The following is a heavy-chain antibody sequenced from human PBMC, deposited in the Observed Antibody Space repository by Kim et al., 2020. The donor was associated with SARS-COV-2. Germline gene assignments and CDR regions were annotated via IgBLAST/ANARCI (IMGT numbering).Heavy chain of an antibody. CDR3: AKDLRSSSWYKAPLVDY. Sequence: GGSLRLSCAASGFTFSSYGMHWVRQAPGKGLEWVAVISYDGSNKYYADSVKGRFTISRDNSKNTLYLQMNSLRAEDTAVYYCAKDLRSSSWYKAPLVDYWGQGTLVTVSS. CDR2: ISYDGSNK. J-gene: IGHJ4*02. D-gene: IGHD6-13*01. CDR1: GFTFSSYG. V-gene: IGHV3-30*18.